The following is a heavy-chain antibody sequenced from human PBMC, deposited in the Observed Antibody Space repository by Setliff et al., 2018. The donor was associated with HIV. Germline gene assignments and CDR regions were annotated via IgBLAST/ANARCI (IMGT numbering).Heavy chain of an antibody. CDR2: IFSSGST. J-gene: IGHJ5*02. Sequence: SETLSLTCTVSGGSISSYCWNWIRQSPGRGLEWIGFIFSSGSTKYNPSLQSRVTMSIDTSKNQFSLKLTSVTAADTAVYYCARRIDNSGSFPGKNLFDTWGQGSLVTVSS. V-gene: IGHV4-4*09. D-gene: IGHD3-10*01. CDR3: ARRIDNSGSFPGKNLFDT. CDR1: GGSISSYC.